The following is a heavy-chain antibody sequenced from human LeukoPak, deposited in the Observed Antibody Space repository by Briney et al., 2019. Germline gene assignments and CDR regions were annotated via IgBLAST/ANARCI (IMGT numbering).Heavy chain of an antibody. CDR1: GGSISSGGYY. CDR3: AARFGGEEVAFDI. Sequence: SQTLSLTCTVFGGSISSGGYYWSWIRQHPGKGLEWIGYIYYSGSTYYNPSLKSRVTISVDTSKNQFSLKLSSVTAADTAVYYCAARFGGEEVAFDIWGQGTMVTVSS. V-gene: IGHV4-31*03. J-gene: IGHJ3*02. CDR2: IYYSGST. D-gene: IGHD2-21*01.